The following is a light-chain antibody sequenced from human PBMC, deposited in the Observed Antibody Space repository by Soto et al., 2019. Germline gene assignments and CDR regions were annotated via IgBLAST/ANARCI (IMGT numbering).Light chain of an antibody. CDR2: DVN. J-gene: IGLJ1*01. Sequence: QAVVTPPASVVWAPGKSTTHSRTGTSRDVGGYNYVSWYQQLPGKAPKLMIYDVNNRPSGVPNRFSGSKSGNTASLTISGLQAEDEADYYCSSYTGSSTFVFGTGTKVTVL. CDR3: SSYTGSSTFV. CDR1: SRDVGGYNY. V-gene: IGLV2-14*01.